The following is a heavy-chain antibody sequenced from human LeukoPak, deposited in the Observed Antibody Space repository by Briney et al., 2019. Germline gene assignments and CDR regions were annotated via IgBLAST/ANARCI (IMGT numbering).Heavy chain of an antibody. J-gene: IGHJ4*02. D-gene: IGHD6-13*01. CDR1: GFTFSSYA. CDR3: AKDHSGYSSSWSDY. Sequence: PGGSLRLSCAASGFTFSSYAMSWVRQAPGKGLEWVSAISGSGGSTYYADSVKGRFTISRDNSKNTLYLQMNSLRAEVTAVYYCAKDHSGYSSSWSDYWGQGTLVTVSS. V-gene: IGHV3-23*01. CDR2: ISGSGGST.